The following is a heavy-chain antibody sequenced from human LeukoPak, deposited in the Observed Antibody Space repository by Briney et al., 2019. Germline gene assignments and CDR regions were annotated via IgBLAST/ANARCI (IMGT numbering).Heavy chain of an antibody. CDR3: ARXXSLAYYYDSSGSPTHXYYYYMDV. V-gene: IGHV4-4*07. Sequence: SETLSLTCTVSGGSISSYYWSWIRQPAGKGLEWIGRIXTSGSTNYNPSLKSRVTMSVDTSKNQFSLKLSSVTAADTAVYYCARXXSLAYYYDSSGSPTHXYYYYMDVWGKGTAVTVSS. J-gene: IGHJ6*03. CDR1: GGSISSYY. CDR2: IXTSGST. D-gene: IGHD3-22*01.